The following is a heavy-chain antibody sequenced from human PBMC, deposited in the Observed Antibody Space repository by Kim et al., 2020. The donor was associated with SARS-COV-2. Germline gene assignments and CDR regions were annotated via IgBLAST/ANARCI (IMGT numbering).Heavy chain of an antibody. CDR1: GFTFSSYS. Sequence: GGSLRLSCAASGFTFSSYSMNWVRQAPGKGLEWVSYISSSSSTIYYADSVKGRFTISRDNAKNSLYLQMNSLRAEDTAVYYCARGRYCSSTSCYDAFEIWGQGTMVTVSS. CDR2: ISSSSSTI. V-gene: IGHV3-48*04. J-gene: IGHJ3*02. CDR3: ARGRYCSSTSCYDAFEI. D-gene: IGHD2-2*01.